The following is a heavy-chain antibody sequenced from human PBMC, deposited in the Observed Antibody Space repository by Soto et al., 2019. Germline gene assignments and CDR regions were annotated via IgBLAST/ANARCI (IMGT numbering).Heavy chain of an antibody. Sequence: EVQLVESGGVVVQPRGSLRLSCAASGFTFDDYTMHWVRQAPGKGLEWVSLIFWDGSNTHYADSVKGRFTISRDNRKNSLYLQMDRLRTEDTALYYCAKDMAYGGNSGPFDYWGQGTLVTVSS. CDR1: GFTFDDYT. V-gene: IGHV3-43*01. CDR2: IFWDGSNT. D-gene: IGHD4-17*01. J-gene: IGHJ4*02. CDR3: AKDMAYGGNSGPFDY.